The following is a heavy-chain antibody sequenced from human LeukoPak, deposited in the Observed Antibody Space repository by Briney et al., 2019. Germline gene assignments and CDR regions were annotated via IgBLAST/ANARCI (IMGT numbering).Heavy chain of an antibody. Sequence: GGSLRLSCAASGFTFSSYSMHWVRRAPGNGLEWVALISYDGSNKYYTDSVKGRFTISRDNSKNKLYLQMDSLRAEDAAVYYCAKDRGYSYGYFDYWGQGTLVTVSS. V-gene: IGHV3-30*18. CDR3: AKDRGYSYGYFDY. CDR1: GFTFSSYS. J-gene: IGHJ4*02. D-gene: IGHD5-18*01. CDR2: ISYDGSNK.